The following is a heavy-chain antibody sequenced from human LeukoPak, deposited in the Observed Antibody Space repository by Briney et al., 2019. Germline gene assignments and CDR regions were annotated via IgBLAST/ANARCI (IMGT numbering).Heavy chain of an antibody. CDR3: ATVGVSGSGRGFDY. V-gene: IGHV1-2*02. J-gene: IGHJ4*02. CDR2: IHPNSGGT. CDR1: GYSFTDYY. D-gene: IGHD6-19*01. Sequence: GASVKVSCKASGYSFTDYYIHWVRQAPGQGLEWVGWIHPNSGGTKYAQSFQGRVTMTRDTSISTAYMELSRLRSDDTAVYYCATVGVSGSGRGFDYWGQGTLVTVSS.